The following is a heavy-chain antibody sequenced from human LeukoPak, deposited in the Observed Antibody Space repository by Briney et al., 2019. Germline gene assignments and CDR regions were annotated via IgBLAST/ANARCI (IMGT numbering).Heavy chain of an antibody. J-gene: IGHJ4*02. CDR3: ARFTPPAGRLYLVE. D-gene: IGHD6-13*01. Sequence: PGGSLRLSCAASGFTVNSNYLSWVRQAPGKGLEWVSTLYNTGNTYYPNSVHGRVSISRDNSKNTLFLQMNSLRAEDTAVYYCARFTPPAGRLYLVEGGPGTLLTLPS. CDR1: GFTVNSNY. CDR2: LYNTGNT. V-gene: IGHV3-53*01.